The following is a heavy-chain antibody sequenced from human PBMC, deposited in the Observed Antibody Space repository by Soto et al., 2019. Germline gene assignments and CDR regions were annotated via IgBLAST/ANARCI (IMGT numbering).Heavy chain of an antibody. CDR1: GGPFGGYY. J-gene: IGHJ5*02. CDR3: AKGVMASSWYNLFDP. D-gene: IGHD6-13*01. CDR2: VHSGGTT. Sequence: QVQLQESGPGLVKTSETLSLTCTVSGGPFGGYYWSWIRQPPGKGLEWIGYVHSGGTTRYNPSLETRVTMAIDTSTNQFSLSLSSVTAADSGVYFCAKGVMASSWYNLFDPWGQGPLVAVTS. V-gene: IGHV4-59*01.